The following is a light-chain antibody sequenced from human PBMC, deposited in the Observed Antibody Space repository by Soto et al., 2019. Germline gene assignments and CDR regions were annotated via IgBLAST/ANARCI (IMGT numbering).Light chain of an antibody. CDR2: DAS. Sequence: ENVLTLSPGTLSLYHGERASLSCRASQSVSSSYLAWYQQIPGQAPRLLINDASRRATGIPDRFSGSGSGTEFTLTINCLQSEDFAVYYCQQYNNWPRTFGQGTKVDIK. V-gene: IGKV3D-20*02. CDR3: QQYNNWPRT. J-gene: IGKJ1*01. CDR1: QSVSSSY.